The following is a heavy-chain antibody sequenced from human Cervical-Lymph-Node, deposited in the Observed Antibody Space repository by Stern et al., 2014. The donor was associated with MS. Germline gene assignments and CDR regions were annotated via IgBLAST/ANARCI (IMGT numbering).Heavy chain of an antibody. V-gene: IGHV1-46*01. J-gene: IGHJ6*02. Sequence: VQLVESGADVKKPGASMKVSCKASGNTFTTYYLHWVRQAPGQELEWLGVINPSGGIPTYAQKFQGRVTMTRDTSTSTVYMELSGLRSEDTAVYYCARDRGVTSYYYYGLDVWGQGTTVIVSS. CDR2: INPSGGIP. D-gene: IGHD4-17*01. CDR3: ARDRGVTSYYYYGLDV. CDR1: GNTFTTYY.